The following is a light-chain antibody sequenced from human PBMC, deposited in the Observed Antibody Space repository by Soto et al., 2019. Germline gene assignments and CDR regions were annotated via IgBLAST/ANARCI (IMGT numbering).Light chain of an antibody. J-gene: IGLJ2*01. CDR2: RNT. CDR3: PRWEDSLSGVV. CDR1: SSNIGSNY. V-gene: IGLV1-47*01. Sequence: QSVLTQQPSASGTPGQRVTISCSGSSSNIGSNYVYWYQQVTGTPPKLLIYRNTHRPSGVPDRFSGSESGTSGSLAIIGLGSEDEADYDCPRWEDSLSGVVFGGGTKLTVL.